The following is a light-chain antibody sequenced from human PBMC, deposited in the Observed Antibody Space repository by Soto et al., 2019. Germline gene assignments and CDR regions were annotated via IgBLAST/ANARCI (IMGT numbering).Light chain of an antibody. CDR3: SSYASSSTLV. CDR2: EVS. CDR1: SSDVGGYNY. J-gene: IGLJ1*01. V-gene: IGLV2-14*01. Sequence: QSVLTQPASVSGSPGQSITISCTGTSSDVGGYNYVSWYQQHPGKAPKLMIYEVSNRPSGVSNRFSGSKSGNTASLIISGLQAEDEADYYCSSYASSSTLVFGTGTKVTV.